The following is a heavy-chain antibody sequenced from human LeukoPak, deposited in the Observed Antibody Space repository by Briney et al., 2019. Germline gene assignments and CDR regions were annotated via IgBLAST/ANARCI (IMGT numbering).Heavy chain of an antibody. CDR2: ISAYNGYT. CDR3: ATVRHIGGKAPIDQ. CDR1: GYTFTSQG. D-gene: IGHD4-23*01. J-gene: IGHJ4*02. Sequence: ASVKVSCKASGYTFTSQGISWVRQAPGQGLEWMGWISAYNGYTNYEQKLQGRVTMTTDTSTSTAYMELRRLRSDDTAVYYCATVRHIGGKAPIDQWGQGTLLTVSS. V-gene: IGHV1-18*01.